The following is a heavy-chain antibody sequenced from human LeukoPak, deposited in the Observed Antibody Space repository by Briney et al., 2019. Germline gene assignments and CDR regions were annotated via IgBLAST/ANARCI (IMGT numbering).Heavy chain of an antibody. J-gene: IGHJ4*02. D-gene: IGHD5-24*01. Sequence: SETLSLTCAVYGGSFSGYYWSWIRQPPGKGLEWIGEINHSGSTNYNPSLKSRVTISVDTSKNQFSLKLSSVTAADTAVYYCARGFVEMASYYFDYWGQGTLVTVSS. CDR3: ARGFVEMASYYFDY. CDR2: INHSGST. CDR1: GGSFSGYY. V-gene: IGHV4-34*01.